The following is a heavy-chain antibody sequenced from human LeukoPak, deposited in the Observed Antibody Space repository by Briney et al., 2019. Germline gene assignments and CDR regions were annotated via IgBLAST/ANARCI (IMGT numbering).Heavy chain of an antibody. CDR1: GYTFTSYG. V-gene: IGHV1-46*01. CDR2: INPSGGST. D-gene: IGHD6-13*01. J-gene: IGHJ6*02. CDR3: AREEDSSSWYSYHHYGMDV. Sequence: GASVKVSCKASGYTFTSYGISWVRQAPGQGLEWMGRINPSGGSTSYAQKFQGRVNVTRDTSTSTVYMELSSLRSEDTAVYYCAREEDSSSWYSYHHYGMDVWGQGTTVTVSS.